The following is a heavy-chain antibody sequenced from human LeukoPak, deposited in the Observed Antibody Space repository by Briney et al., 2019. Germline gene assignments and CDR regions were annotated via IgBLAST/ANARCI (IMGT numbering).Heavy chain of an antibody. V-gene: IGHV1-2*02. Sequence: ASVKVSCKASGYTFTGYYMYWVRQAPGQGLEWMGWINPNSGGTNYAQKFQGRVTMTRDTSISTAYMELSRLRSDDTAVYYCARDPRGRYCSGGSCQRYNWFDPWGQGTLVTVSS. CDR1: GYTFTGYY. J-gene: IGHJ5*02. CDR2: INPNSGGT. D-gene: IGHD2-15*01. CDR3: ARDPRGRYCSGGSCQRYNWFDP.